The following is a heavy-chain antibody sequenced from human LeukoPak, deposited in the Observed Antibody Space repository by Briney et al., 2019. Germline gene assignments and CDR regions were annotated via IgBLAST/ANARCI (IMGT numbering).Heavy chain of an antibody. CDR3: ARDRGVVVTAISYYFDY. Sequence: GGSLRLSCAASGFTFSSYSMNWVRQAPGKGLEWVSSISSSSSYIYYADSVKGRFTTSRDNAKNSLYLQMNSLRAEDTAVYYCARDRGVVVTAISYYFDYWGQGTLVTVSS. CDR2: ISSSSSYI. CDR1: GFTFSSYS. V-gene: IGHV3-21*01. J-gene: IGHJ4*02. D-gene: IGHD2-21*02.